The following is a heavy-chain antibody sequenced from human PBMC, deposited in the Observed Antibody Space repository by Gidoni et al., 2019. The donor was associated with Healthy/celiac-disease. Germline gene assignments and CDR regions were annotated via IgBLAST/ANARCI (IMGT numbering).Heavy chain of an antibody. J-gene: IGHJ4*02. CDR3: AREGLGYSYGYFDY. D-gene: IGHD5-18*01. CDR1: GFTFSSYS. Sequence: EVQLVASGGGLVKPGGSLRLSCAASGFTFSSYSMTWVRQAPGKGLAWVSSISSSSSYIYYADPVKGRFTISRDNAKNSLYLQMNSLRAEDTAVYYCAREGLGYSYGYFDYWGQGTLVTVSS. CDR2: ISSSSSYI. V-gene: IGHV3-21*01.